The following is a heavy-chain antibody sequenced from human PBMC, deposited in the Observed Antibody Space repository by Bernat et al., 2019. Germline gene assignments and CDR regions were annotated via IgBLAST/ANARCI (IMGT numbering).Heavy chain of an antibody. J-gene: IGHJ4*02. CDR1: GFTFSSYG. V-gene: IGHV3-33*01. CDR2: IWYDGSNK. CDR3: ARDRAGITARGCDY. D-gene: IGHD5-24*01. Sequence: QVQLVESGGGVVQPGRSLRLSCAASGFTFSSYGMHWVRQAPGKGLEWVAVIWYDGSNKCNADSVKGRFTISRDNSKNTLYLQMNSLRAEDTAVYYCARDRAGITARGCDYWGQGTLVTVSS.